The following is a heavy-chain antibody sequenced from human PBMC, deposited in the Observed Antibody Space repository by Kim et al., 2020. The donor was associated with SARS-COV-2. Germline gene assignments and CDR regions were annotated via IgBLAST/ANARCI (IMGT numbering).Heavy chain of an antibody. CDR1: GITFSNYG. Sequence: GWSLRLSCAASGITFSNYGMHWVRQAPGKGLEWVAVISYDGSTQYYADSVKGRFTISRDNSKNTLYLQMNSLRAEDTAVYYCAKGAMVRGADHDYWGQGTLVTVSS. J-gene: IGHJ4*02. CDR3: AKGAMVRGADHDY. CDR2: ISYDGSTQ. V-gene: IGHV3-30*18. D-gene: IGHD3-10*01.